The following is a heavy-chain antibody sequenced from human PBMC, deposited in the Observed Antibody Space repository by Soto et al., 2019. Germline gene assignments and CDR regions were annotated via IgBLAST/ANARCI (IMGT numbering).Heavy chain of an antibody. V-gene: IGHV3-23*01. D-gene: IGHD1-26*01. J-gene: IGHJ4*02. CDR2: ITDTGGDT. CDR3: ARASGGSYPGSRVFDS. CDR1: GFTFSSNA. Sequence: GGSLRLSCAASGFTFSSNAMSWVRQAPGKGLEWVSVITDTGGDTLYADSVKGRFTISRDNSKTTLYLQMNSLRAEDTAIYYYARASGGSYPGSRVFDSWGQGTRVTVPS.